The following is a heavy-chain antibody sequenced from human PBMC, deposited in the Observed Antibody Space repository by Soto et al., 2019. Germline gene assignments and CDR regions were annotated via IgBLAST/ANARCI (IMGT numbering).Heavy chain of an antibody. J-gene: IGHJ6*03. D-gene: IGHD2-21*01. V-gene: IGHV1-69*02. CDR2: IIPIQGKA. CDR3: AKSLLFVDHGYMDV. CDR1: GGSFTSYS. Sequence: ASVKVSCKASGGSFTSYSFTWGRQAPGQGLEWMGRIIPIQGKANYALKFQDRVTITADRSTRTVYMELTSLRPEDTAVYFCAKSLLFVDHGYMDVWGKGTTVTVSS.